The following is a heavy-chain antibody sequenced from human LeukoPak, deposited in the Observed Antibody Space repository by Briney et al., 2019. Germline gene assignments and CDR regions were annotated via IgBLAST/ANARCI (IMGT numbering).Heavy chain of an antibody. Sequence: ASVKASCKASGGTFSSYAISWVRQAPGQGLEWMGGIIPIFGTANYAQKFQGRVTITADESTSTAYMELRSLRSEDTAVYYCAREDRRFGELPDYWGQGTLVTVSS. V-gene: IGHV1-69*13. CDR3: AREDRRFGELPDY. CDR2: IIPIFGTA. J-gene: IGHJ4*02. D-gene: IGHD3-10*01. CDR1: GGTFSSYA.